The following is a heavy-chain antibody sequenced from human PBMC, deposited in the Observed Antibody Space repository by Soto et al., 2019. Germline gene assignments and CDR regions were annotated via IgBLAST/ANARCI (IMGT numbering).Heavy chain of an antibody. CDR3: ASPDTAMVTHTYYFDY. D-gene: IGHD5-18*01. CDR2: ISYDGSNK. J-gene: IGHJ4*02. CDR1: GFTFRSYS. V-gene: IGHV3-30-3*01. Sequence: GGALRLSCAASGFTFRSYSIHWGRPAPGKGLEWVAVISYDGSNKYYADSVKGRFTISRDNSKNTLYLQMNSLRAEDTAVYYCASPDTAMVTHTYYFDYWGQGTLVTAPQ.